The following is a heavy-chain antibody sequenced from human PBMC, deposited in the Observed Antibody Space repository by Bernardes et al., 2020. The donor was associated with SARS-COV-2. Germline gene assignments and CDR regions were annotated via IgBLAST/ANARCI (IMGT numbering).Heavy chain of an antibody. J-gene: IGHJ6*02. D-gene: IGHD6-19*01. CDR3: ARVLTRSSGWSPRTPYYYYYYGMDV. CDR2: INSDGSST. CDR1: GFTFSSYW. V-gene: IGHV3-74*01. Sequence: GGSLRLSCAASGFTFSSYWMHWVRQAPGKGLVWVSRINSDGSSTSYADSVKGRFTISRDNAKNTLYLQMNSLRAEDTAVYYCARVLTRSSGWSPRTPYYYYYYGMDVWGQGTTVTVSS.